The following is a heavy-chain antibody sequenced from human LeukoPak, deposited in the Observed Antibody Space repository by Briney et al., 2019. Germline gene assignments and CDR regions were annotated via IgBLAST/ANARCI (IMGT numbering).Heavy chain of an antibody. CDR1: GGTFSSYA. D-gene: IGHD6-19*01. J-gene: IGHJ4*02. CDR3: ARDSSGWYDSFFDY. Sequence: ASVTVSCKASGGTFSSYAISWVRQAPGQGLEWMGRIIPILGIANYAQKFQGRVTITADKSTSTAYMELSSLRSEDTAVYYCARDSSGWYDSFFDYWGQGALVTVSS. CDR2: IIPILGIA. V-gene: IGHV1-69*04.